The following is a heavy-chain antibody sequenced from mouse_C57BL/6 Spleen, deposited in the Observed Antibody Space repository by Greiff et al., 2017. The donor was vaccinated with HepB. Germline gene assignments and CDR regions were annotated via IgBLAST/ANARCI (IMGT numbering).Heavy chain of an antibody. V-gene: IGHV1-82*01. J-gene: IGHJ2*01. CDR1: GYAFSSSW. Sequence: QVQLQQSGPELVKPGASVKISCKASGYAFSSSWMNWVKQRPGKGLEWIGRIYPGDGDTNYNGKFKGKATLTADKSSSTAYMQLSSLTSEDSAVYFGARSAYGSSYYFDYWGQGTTLTVSS. D-gene: IGHD1-1*01. CDR3: ARSAYGSSYYFDY. CDR2: IYPGDGDT.